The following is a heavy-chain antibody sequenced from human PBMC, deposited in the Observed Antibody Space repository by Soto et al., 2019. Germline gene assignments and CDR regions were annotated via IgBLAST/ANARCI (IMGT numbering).Heavy chain of an antibody. J-gene: IGHJ4*02. V-gene: IGHV3-30-3*01. CDR2: ISYDGSNK. D-gene: IGHD6-19*01. CDR3: ARATEKRYSSGWSFDY. CDR1: GFTFSSYA. Sequence: QVQLVESGGGVVQPGRSLRLSCAASGFTFSSYAMHWVRQAPGKGLEWVAVISYDGSNKYYADAVKGRFTISRDNSKNTLYLQMNSVRAEDTAVSYCARATEKRYSSGWSFDYWGQGTLVTVSS.